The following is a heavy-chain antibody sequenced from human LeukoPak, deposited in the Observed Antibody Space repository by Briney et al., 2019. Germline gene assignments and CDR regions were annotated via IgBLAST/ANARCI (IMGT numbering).Heavy chain of an antibody. CDR1: GFTVSSNY. CDR2: SYSGGST. J-gene: IGHJ6*02. Sequence: GGSLRLSCAASGFTVSSNYMSWVRPAPGRGLEWVSVSYSGGSTYYADSVKGRFTIPRDNSKNTLYLQMNSLRAEDTAGYYCARDFRGYSGYDYNYGMDVWGQGTTVTVSS. CDR3: ARDFRGYSGYDYNYGMDV. V-gene: IGHV3-66*01. D-gene: IGHD5-12*01.